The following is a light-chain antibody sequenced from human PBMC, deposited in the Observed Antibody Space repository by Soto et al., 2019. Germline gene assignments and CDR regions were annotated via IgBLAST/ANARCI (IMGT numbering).Light chain of an antibody. Sequence: QSVLTQPASVSGSPGQSITISCTGTSSDVGGYNYVSWYQQHPGKAPKLMIYDVNTRPSGVSNRFSGSKSGNTASLTISGLQAEDEADYSCSSYTSSISFGGGTQLTVL. CDR3: SSYTSSIS. CDR1: SSDVGGYNY. CDR2: DVN. V-gene: IGLV2-14*01. J-gene: IGLJ2*01.